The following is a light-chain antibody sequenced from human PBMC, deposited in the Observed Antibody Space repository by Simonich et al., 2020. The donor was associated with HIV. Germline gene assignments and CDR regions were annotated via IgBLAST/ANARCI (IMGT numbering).Light chain of an antibody. CDR2: GAS. CDR1: QSVRST. J-gene: IGKJ3*01. V-gene: IGKV3-15*01. Sequence: EIVMTQSPATLSVSPGARATLSCRASQSVRSTLAWDQQTPGQAPRLLIDGASTRATGIPARFSGSGSGTEFTLTISSMQSEDFATYYCQQSTFGPGTKVDIK. CDR3: QQST.